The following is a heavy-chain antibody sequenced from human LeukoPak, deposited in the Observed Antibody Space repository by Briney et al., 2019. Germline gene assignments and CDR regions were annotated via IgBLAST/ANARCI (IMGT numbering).Heavy chain of an antibody. V-gene: IGHV3-74*01. CDR3: ARDYDSAFDI. CDR2: INSEGSSP. J-gene: IGHJ3*02. D-gene: IGHD3-3*01. Sequence: AGGSLRLSCAAPGFTFSSYWMHWVRQAPGKGLVWVSRINSEGSSPSYADSVKGRFTISRDNAKNTLYLQMNSLRAEDTAVYHCARDYDSAFDIWGQGTMVTVSS. CDR1: GFTFSSYW.